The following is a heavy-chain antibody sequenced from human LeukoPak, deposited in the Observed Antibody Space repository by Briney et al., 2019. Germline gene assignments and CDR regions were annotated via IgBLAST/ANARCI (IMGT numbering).Heavy chain of an antibody. CDR2: IKAKAHGGTT. CDR3: TTTSDYGDHKR. Sequence: GGSLRLSCAASGFTFINAWMAWVRQAPGKGLEWVGRIKAKAHGGTTDYAAPVKGRFTISRDDSKNTLYLQMNSLKTEDTAVYYCTTTSDYGDHKRWGQGTLVTVSS. D-gene: IGHD4-17*01. V-gene: IGHV3-15*01. CDR1: GFTFINAW. J-gene: IGHJ4*02.